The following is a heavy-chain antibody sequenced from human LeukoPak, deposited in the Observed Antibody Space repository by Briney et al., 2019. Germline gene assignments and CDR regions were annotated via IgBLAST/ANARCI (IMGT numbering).Heavy chain of an antibody. CDR3: ARAFALYSAASGATFDI. Sequence: SETLSLTCTVSGGSVSSYHWSWVRQIAGKGLEWIGRIYTNGNTNNNPSLKSRVTMSLDPSKNQFSMKLSSVTAADTAVYFCARAFALYSAASGATFDIWGQGTVVTVSS. V-gene: IGHV4-4*07. CDR1: GGSVSSYH. J-gene: IGHJ3*02. D-gene: IGHD1-26*01. CDR2: IYTNGNT.